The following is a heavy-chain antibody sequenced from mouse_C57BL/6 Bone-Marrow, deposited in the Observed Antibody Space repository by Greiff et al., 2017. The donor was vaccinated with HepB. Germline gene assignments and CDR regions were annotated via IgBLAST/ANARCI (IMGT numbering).Heavy chain of an antibody. Sequence: QVQLQQPGAELVRPGTSVKLSCEASGYTFTSYWMHWVKQRPGQGLEWIGVIDPSDSYTNYNQKFKGKATLTVDTSSSTAYMQLSSLTSEDSAVYYCARFNYWGQGTLVTVSA. V-gene: IGHV1-59*01. CDR1: GYTFTSYW. J-gene: IGHJ3*01. CDR2: IDPSDSYT. CDR3: ARFNY.